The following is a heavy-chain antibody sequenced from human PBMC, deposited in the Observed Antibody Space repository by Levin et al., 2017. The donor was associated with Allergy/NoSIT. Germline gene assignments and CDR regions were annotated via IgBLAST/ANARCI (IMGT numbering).Heavy chain of an antibody. Sequence: ASVKVSCKASGGTFSSYAISWVRQAPGQGLEWMGGIIPIFGTANYAQKFQGRVTITADESTSTAYMELSSLRSEDTAVYYCASRYNWNDVRAFDSWGQGTMVTVSS. CDR1: GGTFSSYA. J-gene: IGHJ3*02. CDR2: IIPIFGTA. D-gene: IGHD1-1*01. CDR3: ASRYNWNDVRAFDS. V-gene: IGHV1-69*13.